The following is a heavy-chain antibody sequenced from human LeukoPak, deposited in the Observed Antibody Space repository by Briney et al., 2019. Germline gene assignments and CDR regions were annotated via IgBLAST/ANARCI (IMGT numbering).Heavy chain of an antibody. D-gene: IGHD2-15*01. V-gene: IGHV3-21*01. CDR1: GFTFSSYS. CDR2: ISSSSSYI. CDR3: ARDSDCSGGSCYED. Sequence: GGSLRLSCAASGFTFSSYSMNWVRQAPGKGLEWVSSISSSSSYIYYADSVKGRFTISRDNAKNSLYLQMNSLRAEDTAVYYCARDSDCSGGSCYEDWGQGTLVTVSS. J-gene: IGHJ4*02.